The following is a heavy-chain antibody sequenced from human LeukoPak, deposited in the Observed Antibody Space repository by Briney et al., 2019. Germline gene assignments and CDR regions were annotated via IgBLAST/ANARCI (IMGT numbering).Heavy chain of an antibody. J-gene: IGHJ5*02. CDR2: IYYSGST. V-gene: IGHV4-59*08. CDR1: GGSISSYY. D-gene: IGHD1-1*01. CDR3: ARSRGLQLYNWFDP. Sequence: SETLSLTCTVSGGSISSYYWSWIRQPPGKGLEWIGYIYYSGSTNYNPSLKSRVTISVDTSKNQFSLKLSSVTAADTAVYYCARSRGLQLYNWFDPWGQGTLVTVSS.